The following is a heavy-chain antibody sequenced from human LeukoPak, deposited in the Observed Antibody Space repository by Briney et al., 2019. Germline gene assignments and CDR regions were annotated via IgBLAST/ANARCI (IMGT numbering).Heavy chain of an antibody. CDR2: IKSKTDGGTT. CDR3: TTDPSKSIAAARSVDY. J-gene: IGHJ4*02. Sequence: GGSLRLSCAASGFTFSSYAMSWVRQAPGKGLEWVGRIKSKTDGGTTDYAAPVKGRFTISRDDSKNTLYLQMNSLKTEDTAVYYCTTDPSKSIAAARSVDYWGQGTLVTVSS. V-gene: IGHV3-15*01. D-gene: IGHD6-13*01. CDR1: GFTFSSYA.